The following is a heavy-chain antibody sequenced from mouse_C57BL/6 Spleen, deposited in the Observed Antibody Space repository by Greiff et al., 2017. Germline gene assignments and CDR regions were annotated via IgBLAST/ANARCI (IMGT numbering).Heavy chain of an antibody. J-gene: IGHJ1*03. CDR2: IYPGDGDT. CDR3: ARSGYYGSNWYFDV. Sequence: QVQLQQSGAELVKPGASVKISCTASGYAFSSYWMNWVKQRPGKGLEWSGQIYPGDGDTHYNGKFKGKATLTADKSSSTAYMQRSSLPSEDDAVYFWARSGYYGSNWYFDVWGTGTTGTVSS. D-gene: IGHD1-1*01. CDR1: GYAFSSYW. V-gene: IGHV1-80*01.